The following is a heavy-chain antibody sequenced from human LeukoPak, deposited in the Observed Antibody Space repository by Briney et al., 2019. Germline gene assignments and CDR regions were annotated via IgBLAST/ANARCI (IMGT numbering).Heavy chain of an antibody. CDR3: ARETGDFFWSGYYTDY. CDR2: IASDGSST. Sequence: GGSLRLSCAASGFTFSDYWMHWVRQAPGKGLVWVSRIASDGSSTSYADSVKGRFTISRDNAKNTLYVQMNSLRAEDTAVYYCARETGDFFWSGYYTDYWGQGTLVTVSS. CDR1: GFTFSDYW. V-gene: IGHV3-74*01. J-gene: IGHJ4*02. D-gene: IGHD3-3*01.